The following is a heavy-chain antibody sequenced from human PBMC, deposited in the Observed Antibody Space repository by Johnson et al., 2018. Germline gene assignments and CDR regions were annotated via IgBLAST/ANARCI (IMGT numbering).Heavy chain of an antibody. Sequence: VQLVQSGGGLVQPGRSLRLSCTASGFTFGDYAMSWFRQAPGKGLEWVGFIRSKAYGGTTEYAASVKGRFTITRDDSKSIAYLQMNSLKTEDTAVYYCTREGDYSGGDALDIWGQGTMVTVSS. CDR1: GFTFGDYA. CDR3: TREGDYSGGDALDI. J-gene: IGHJ3*02. D-gene: IGHD2-15*01. CDR2: IRSKAYGGTT. V-gene: IGHV3-49*03.